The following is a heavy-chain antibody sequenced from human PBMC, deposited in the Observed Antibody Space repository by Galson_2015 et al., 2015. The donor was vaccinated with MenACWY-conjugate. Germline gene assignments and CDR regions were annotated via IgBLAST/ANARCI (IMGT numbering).Heavy chain of an antibody. D-gene: IGHD6-19*01. CDR3: VKDSEPLSAFFDF. CDR1: GFTFSTYG. CDR2: IRPDGSKD. Sequence: SLRLSCATSGFTFSTYGMNWVRHAPGKGLEWVALIRPDGSKDYYADSVKGRFTISRDNSKNTLFLQMNSPRTEDTAVYFCVKDSEPLSAFFDFWGQGTLVTVSS. J-gene: IGHJ4*02. V-gene: IGHV3-30*02.